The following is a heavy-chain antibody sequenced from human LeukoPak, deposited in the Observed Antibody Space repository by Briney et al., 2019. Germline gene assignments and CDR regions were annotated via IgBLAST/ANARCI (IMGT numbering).Heavy chain of an antibody. Sequence: GGSLRLSCAASGFTVSSNYMSWVRQAPGTGLEWVSVIYSGGSTYYADSVKGRFTISRDNSKNTLYLQMNSLRAEDTAVYYCARTNYDFWSGNPEYYFDYWGQGTLVTVSS. CDR3: ARTNYDFWSGNPEYYFDY. J-gene: IGHJ4*02. CDR2: IYSGGST. D-gene: IGHD3-3*01. CDR1: GFTVSSNY. V-gene: IGHV3-66*01.